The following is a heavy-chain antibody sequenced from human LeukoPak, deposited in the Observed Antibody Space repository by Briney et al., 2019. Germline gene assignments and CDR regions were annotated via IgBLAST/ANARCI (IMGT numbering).Heavy chain of an antibody. CDR3: ARDLAYDSSGPIDY. D-gene: IGHD3-22*01. V-gene: IGHV1-18*01. CDR1: GYTFTSYG. J-gene: IGHJ4*02. Sequence: GSVTVSCKASGYTFTSYGISWVRQAPGQGLEWMGWIGAYNGNTNYAQKLQGRVTMTTDTSTSTAYMELRSLRSDDTAVYYCARDLAYDSSGPIDYWGQGTLVTVSS. CDR2: IGAYNGNT.